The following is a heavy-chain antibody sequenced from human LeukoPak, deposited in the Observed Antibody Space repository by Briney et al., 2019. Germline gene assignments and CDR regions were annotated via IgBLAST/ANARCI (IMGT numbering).Heavy chain of an antibody. J-gene: IGHJ3*02. CDR3: ARLSPDGFDI. V-gene: IGHV4-4*02. CDR1: GGSITSSKW. Sequence: SETLSLTCAVSGGSITSSKWWTWVRQPPGKGLEWIGESYHSGSTNCNPSLKSRVTISVDKSKKQFSLKLSSVTAADTAVYYCARLSPDGFDIWGQGTMVTVFS. CDR2: SYHSGST. D-gene: IGHD2/OR15-2a*01.